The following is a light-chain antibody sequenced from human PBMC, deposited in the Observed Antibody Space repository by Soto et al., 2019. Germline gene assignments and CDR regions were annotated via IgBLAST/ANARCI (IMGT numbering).Light chain of an antibody. CDR2: GAS. CDR3: QQYGSSPPLT. CDR1: QSVSSNY. Sequence: EIVLTQSPGTLSLSPGERATLSCRASQSVSSNYLAWYQQKPGQAPRLLIYGASSRATGIPDRFSGRGSGTDFTLTISRLEPEDFALYSCQQYGSSPPLTFGGGTRVDIK. J-gene: IGKJ4*01. V-gene: IGKV3-20*01.